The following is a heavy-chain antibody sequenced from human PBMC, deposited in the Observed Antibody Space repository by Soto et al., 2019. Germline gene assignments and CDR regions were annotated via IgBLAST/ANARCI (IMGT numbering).Heavy chain of an antibody. Sequence: EVQLVESGGGLVKPGGSLRLSCVGSGFTFSSYNINWVRQAPGKGLEWVSSISTRSTYIFYTDSVKARFTISRDNAKNSLYLQMNSLRGEDTAVYFCARGQGYSYGSSALDIWGLGTMVTVSS. D-gene: IGHD5-18*01. CDR1: GFTFSSYN. J-gene: IGHJ3*02. CDR2: ISTRSTYI. CDR3: ARGQGYSYGSSALDI. V-gene: IGHV3-21*01.